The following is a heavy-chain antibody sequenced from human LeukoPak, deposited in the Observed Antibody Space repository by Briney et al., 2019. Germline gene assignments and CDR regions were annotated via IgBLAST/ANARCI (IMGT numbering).Heavy chain of an antibody. CDR2: VRSKAYGGTT. V-gene: IGHV3-49*03. D-gene: IGHD6-13*01. CDR1: GFTFGDYA. Sequence: GGSLRLSCTASGFTFGDYAMSWFRQAPGKGLECLGFVRSKAYGGTTEYAASVKDRFTISRDDSKSIAYLPMNSLKTEDTAVYYCARGGSSSWRIGVSDYWGQGTLVTVSS. CDR3: ARGGSSSWRIGVSDY. J-gene: IGHJ4*02.